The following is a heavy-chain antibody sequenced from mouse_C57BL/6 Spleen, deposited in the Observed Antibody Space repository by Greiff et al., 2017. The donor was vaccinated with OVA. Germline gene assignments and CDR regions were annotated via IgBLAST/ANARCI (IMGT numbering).Heavy chain of an antibody. CDR2: INYDGSST. CDR1: GFTFSDYY. J-gene: IGHJ1*03. D-gene: IGHD1-1*01. CDR3: ARDQVYYYGSSWYFDV. V-gene: IGHV5-16*01. Sequence: EVKLVESEGGLVQPGSSMKLSCTASGFTFSDYYMDWVRQVPEKGLEWVANINYDGSSTYYLDSLKSRFIISRDNAKNILYLQMSILKSEDTATYYCARDQVYYYGSSWYFDVWGTGTTVTVSS.